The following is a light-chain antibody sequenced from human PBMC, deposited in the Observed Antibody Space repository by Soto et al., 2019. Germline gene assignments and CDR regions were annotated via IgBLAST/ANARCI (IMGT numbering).Light chain of an antibody. CDR1: QSISNY. J-gene: IGKJ3*01. V-gene: IGKV1-39*01. CDR2: GAF. Sequence: DIQMTQSPSSLSASVGDRVIITCRASQSISNYLNWYQQRPGRAPKFLIYGAFSLQSGVPSRFSGSGSGTDFTLTISSLQPEDFATYYCQQTYSAPLFTFGPGTKVNVK. CDR3: QQTYSAPLFT.